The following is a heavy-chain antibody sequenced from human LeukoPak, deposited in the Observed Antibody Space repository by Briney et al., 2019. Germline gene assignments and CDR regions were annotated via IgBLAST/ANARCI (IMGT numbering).Heavy chain of an antibody. CDR3: ARGQIVYSFDRSGHFDY. J-gene: IGHJ4*02. CDR1: GYTFTSYE. Sequence: ASVKVSCKASGYTFTSYEINWVRQATGQGLEWMGWMNPDSGNTGYAQQFQGRVTMTRNTSISTAYMELSSLRSEDTAVYYCARGQIVYSFDRSGHFDYWGQGNLVTVSS. CDR2: MNPDSGNT. V-gene: IGHV1-8*01. D-gene: IGHD3-22*01.